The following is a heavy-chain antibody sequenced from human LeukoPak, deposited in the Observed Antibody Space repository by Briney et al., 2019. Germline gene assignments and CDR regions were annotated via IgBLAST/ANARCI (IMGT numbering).Heavy chain of an antibody. CDR1: GFTFSSYG. D-gene: IGHD3-3*01. J-gene: IGHJ6*03. V-gene: IGHV3-30*02. CDR2: IRYDGSNK. Sequence: GGSLRLSCAASGFTFSSYGMHWVRRAPGKGLEWVAFIRYDGSNKYYADSVKGRFTISRDNSKNTLYLQMNSLRAEDTAVYYCAKLYYDFWSGYPATVYMDVWGKGTTVTVSS. CDR3: AKLYYDFWSGYPATVYMDV.